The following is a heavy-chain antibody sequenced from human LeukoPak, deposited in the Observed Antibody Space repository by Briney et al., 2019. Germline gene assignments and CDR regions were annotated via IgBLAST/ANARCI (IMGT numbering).Heavy chain of an antibody. CDR2: IRDKAYGGTT. Sequence: GGSLRLSCIASGFTFGDYAMTWFRQAPGKGLEWVGFIRDKAYGGTTDFAASVKGRFTISRDDSKSIVYLQINSLKTEDTAVYYCSRDSGAAAGTLDSWGQGTLVTVSS. J-gene: IGHJ4*02. CDR3: SRDSGAAAGTLDS. CDR1: GFTFGDYA. V-gene: IGHV3-49*03. D-gene: IGHD6-13*01.